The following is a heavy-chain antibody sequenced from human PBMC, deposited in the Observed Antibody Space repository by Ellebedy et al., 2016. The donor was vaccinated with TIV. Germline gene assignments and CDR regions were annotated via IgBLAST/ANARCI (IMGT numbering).Heavy chain of an antibody. J-gene: IGHJ6*02. Sequence: GESLKISCAASGFTFGDFAMSWVRQAPGKGLEWVSSISGSGGTTYYADSVKGRLTISRDNAKNTLYLQMKSLRADHTAVYYCAKEGPWAFMDVWGQGTTVTVSS. D-gene: IGHD2/OR15-2a*01. CDR1: GFTFGDFA. CDR3: AKEGPWAFMDV. V-gene: IGHV3-23*01. CDR2: ISGSGGTT.